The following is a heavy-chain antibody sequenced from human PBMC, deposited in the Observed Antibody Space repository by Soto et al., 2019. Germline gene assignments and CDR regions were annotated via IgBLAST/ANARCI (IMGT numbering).Heavy chain of an antibody. CDR1: GYKFGSAW. V-gene: IGHV5-51*01. J-gene: IGHJ6*02. CDR2: IKPGTSDI. CDR3: AASIFYYGMDV. Sequence: PGESLKISCKGVGYKFGSAWIGWVRQMPGKGLEWMGIIKPGTSDIRYSPSFQGQVTISADKSITTTYLQWSSLKASDTAIYYCAASIFYYGMDVWGQGTTVTVSS.